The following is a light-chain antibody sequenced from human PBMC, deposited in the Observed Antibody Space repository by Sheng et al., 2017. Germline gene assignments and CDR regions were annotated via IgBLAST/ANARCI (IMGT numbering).Light chain of an antibody. Sequence: EIVMTQSPATLSVSPGERATLSCRASQSISNNLAWYQQKPGQAPRLLIYGASTRATGFPARFSGSGSETEFTLTISSLQSEDFAVYYCQQYEKWPLNFGGGTKVEIK. J-gene: IGKJ4*01. CDR2: GAS. V-gene: IGKV3-15*01. CDR1: QSISNN. CDR3: QQYEKWPLN.